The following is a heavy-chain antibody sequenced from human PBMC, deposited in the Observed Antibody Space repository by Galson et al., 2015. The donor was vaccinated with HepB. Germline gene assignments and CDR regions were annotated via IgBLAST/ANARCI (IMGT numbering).Heavy chain of an antibody. V-gene: IGHV3-30*04. CDR3: ASQSSGYYYPGY. J-gene: IGHJ4*02. D-gene: IGHD3-22*01. CDR1: GFAFSSYA. Sequence: SLRLSCAASGFAFSSYAMHWVRQAPGKGLEWVAVISSDERSKFYADSVKGRFTISRDNSKNTLYLQMNSLRAEDTAVYYCASQSSGYYYPGYWGQGTLVTVSS. CDR2: ISSDERSK.